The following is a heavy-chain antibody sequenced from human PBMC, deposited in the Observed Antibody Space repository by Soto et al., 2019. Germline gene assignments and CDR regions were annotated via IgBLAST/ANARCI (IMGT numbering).Heavy chain of an antibody. D-gene: IGHD3-22*01. CDR2: IYYSGST. Sequence: SETLSLTCTVSGGSVSSGSYYWSWIRQPPGKGLEWIGDIYYSGSTNYNPSLKSRVTISVDTSKNQFSLKLSSVTAADTAVYYCARDHLYYDSFWFVPWGQGTLVTVFS. CDR3: ARDHLYYDSFWFVP. CDR1: GGSVSSGSYY. J-gene: IGHJ5*02. V-gene: IGHV4-61*01.